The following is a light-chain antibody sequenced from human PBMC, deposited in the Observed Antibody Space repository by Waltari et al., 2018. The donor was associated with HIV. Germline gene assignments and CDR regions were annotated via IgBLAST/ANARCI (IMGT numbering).Light chain of an antibody. CDR1: QTISRK. J-gene: IGKJ2*01. CDR3: QQTYSTPYT. CDR2: VAS. Sequence: DVPLTQSPSSLSAFFGDSVTITCRASQTISRKLNWYQQRPGKAPNLLISVASRLQRGVPSRFSGSGSGTDFTLTISSLQPEDFATYYCQQTYSTPYTFGQGTKLEI. V-gene: IGKV1-39*01.